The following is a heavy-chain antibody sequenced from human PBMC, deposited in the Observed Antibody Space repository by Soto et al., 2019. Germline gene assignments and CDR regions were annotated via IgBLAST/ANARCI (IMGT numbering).Heavy chain of an antibody. J-gene: IGHJ5*02. CDR3: AREEGRLNWSAP. CDR2: ISSSSSTI. Sequence: EVQLVESGGGLVQPGGSLRLSCAASGFTFSSYGMNWVRQAPGKGLEWVSYISSSSSTIYYADSVKGRFTISRDNAKNSRYLDMSSLRAEDTAVYCSAREEGRLNWSAPWGQGTLVTFSA. V-gene: IGHV3-48*01. CDR1: GFTFSSYG. D-gene: IGHD6-25*01.